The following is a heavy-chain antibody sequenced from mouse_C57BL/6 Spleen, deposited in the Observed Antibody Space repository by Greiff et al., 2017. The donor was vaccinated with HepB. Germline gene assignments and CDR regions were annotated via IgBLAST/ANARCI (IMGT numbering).Heavy chain of an antibody. J-gene: IGHJ3*01. D-gene: IGHD2-4*01. CDR2: IWTGGGT. Sequence: QVQLQQSGPGLVAPSQSLSITCTVSGFSLTSYAISWVRQPPGKGLEWLGVIWTGGGTNYNSALKSRLSISKDNSKSQVFLKMNSLQTDDTARYYCARKGGDYDYDEVFAYWGQGTLVTVSA. CDR1: GFSLTSYA. CDR3: ARKGGDYDYDEVFAY. V-gene: IGHV2-9-1*01.